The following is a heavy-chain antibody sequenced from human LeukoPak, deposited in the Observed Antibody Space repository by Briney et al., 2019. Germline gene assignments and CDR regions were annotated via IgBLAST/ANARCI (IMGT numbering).Heavy chain of an antibody. V-gene: IGHV3-30*02. J-gene: IGHJ4*02. CDR1: GFTFSSYG. D-gene: IGHD6-13*01. CDR3: AKPAGYSSSWYPNFDY. Sequence: PGGSLRVSCAASGFTFSSYGMHWVRQAPGKRLEWVAFIRYDGSNKYYADSVKGRFTISRDNSKNTLYLQMNSLRAEDTAVYYCAKPAGYSSSWYPNFDYWGQGTLVTVSS. CDR2: IRYDGSNK.